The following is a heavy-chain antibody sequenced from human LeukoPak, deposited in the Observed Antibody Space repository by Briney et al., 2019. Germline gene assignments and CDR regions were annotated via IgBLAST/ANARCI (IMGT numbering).Heavy chain of an antibody. J-gene: IGHJ5*02. CDR2: ISTSGHTT. CDR1: GFTFSSYE. D-gene: IGHD2-21*01. CDR3: ARAGGAYWFDP. V-gene: IGHV3-48*03. Sequence: PGGSLRLSCAVSGFTFSSYEMNWVRQAPGKGLEWVSYISTSGHTTYYTDSVKGRFTISRDNAKNSLFLQMNSLRAEDTAVYYCARAGGAYWFDPWGQGTLVTVSS.